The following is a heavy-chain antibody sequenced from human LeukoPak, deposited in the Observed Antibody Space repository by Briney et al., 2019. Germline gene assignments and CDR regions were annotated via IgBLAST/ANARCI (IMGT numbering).Heavy chain of an antibody. Sequence: ASVKVSCKASGYTFTSYGISWVRQAPGQGLEWMGWISAYNGNTNYAQKLQGRVTMTTDTSTSTAYMELRSLRSDDTAVYYCARDRDFWSGYSLSFYYGMDVWGQGTTVTVSS. CDR3: ARDRDFWSGYSLSFYYGMDV. CDR2: ISAYNGNT. J-gene: IGHJ6*02. D-gene: IGHD3-3*01. CDR1: GYTFTSYG. V-gene: IGHV1-18*01.